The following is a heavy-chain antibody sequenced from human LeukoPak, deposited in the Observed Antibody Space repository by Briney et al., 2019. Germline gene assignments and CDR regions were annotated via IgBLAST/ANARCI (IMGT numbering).Heavy chain of an antibody. D-gene: IGHD6-19*01. CDR1: GYTITNNY. CDR2: IDAENGNT. J-gene: IGHJ4*02. CDR3: AIGPPTHSRGWLDY. Sequence: ASVKVSCKASGYTITNNYMHWVRQATGQAPEWRGWIDAENGNTEYSQGFQDRVTITRDTSASTAYMEVSSLRSEDMAVYYCAIGPPTHSRGWLDYWGQGTLVTVSS. V-gene: IGHV1-3*03.